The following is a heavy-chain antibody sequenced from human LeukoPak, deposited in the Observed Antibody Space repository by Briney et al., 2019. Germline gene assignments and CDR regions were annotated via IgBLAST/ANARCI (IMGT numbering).Heavy chain of an antibody. Sequence: GGSLRLSCAASGFTFSTYTMHWVRQAPGMGLEWVALISYDGSNKYYADSVKGRFTISRDNSKHTLYLQMNSLRAEDMAVYYCARAPIVGATWGYFDYWGQGTLVTVSS. CDR3: ARAPIVGATWGYFDY. J-gene: IGHJ4*02. CDR1: GFTFSTYT. CDR2: ISYDGSNK. V-gene: IGHV3-30-3*01. D-gene: IGHD1-26*01.